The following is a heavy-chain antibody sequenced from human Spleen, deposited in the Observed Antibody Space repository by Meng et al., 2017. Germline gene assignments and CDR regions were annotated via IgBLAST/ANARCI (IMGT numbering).Heavy chain of an antibody. Sequence: GGSLRLSCAASGFTFSSYWMSWVRQAPGKGLEWVANIKQDGSEKYYVDSVKGRFTISRDNAKNSLYLQMNSLRAEDTVVYYCARALTGDRNYYYGMDVWGQGTTVT. CDR1: GFTFSSYW. D-gene: IGHD7-27*01. CDR2: IKQDGSEK. V-gene: IGHV3-7*04. CDR3: ARALTGDRNYYYGMDV. J-gene: IGHJ6*02.